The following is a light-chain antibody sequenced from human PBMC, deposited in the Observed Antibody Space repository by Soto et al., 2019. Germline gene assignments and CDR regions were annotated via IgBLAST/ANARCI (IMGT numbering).Light chain of an antibody. V-gene: IGLV2-23*01. J-gene: IGLJ1*01. CDR3: CSYAGSSTSLWV. CDR1: SSDVGSYNL. CDR2: EGS. Sequence: QSALTQPASVSGSPGQSITISCTGTSSDVGSYNLVSWYQQHPGKAPKLMIYEGSKRPSGVSNRFSGSKSGNTASLTISGLQAEDEADYHCCSYAGSSTSLWVFGTGTKLTVL.